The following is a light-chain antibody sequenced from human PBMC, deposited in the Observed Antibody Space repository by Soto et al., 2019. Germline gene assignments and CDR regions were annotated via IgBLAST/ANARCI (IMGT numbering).Light chain of an antibody. J-gene: IGKJ3*01. CDR3: EQYWDSLPVT. V-gene: IGKV3-20*01. CDR2: GPS. Sequence: EFVLTQSPGTLSLSPGERATLSCRASQSVSSGNLAWYQQKPGQPPRPLIYGPSNRATGVPDRFSGSGSGTDFTLTISRLGPEDAAVYYCEQYWDSLPVTVGPGTKVEI. CDR1: QSVSSGN.